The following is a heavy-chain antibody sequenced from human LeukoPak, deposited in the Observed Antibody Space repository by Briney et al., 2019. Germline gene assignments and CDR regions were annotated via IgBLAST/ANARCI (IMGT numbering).Heavy chain of an antibody. CDR2: ISWDGGST. CDR3: AKDILGWTFDY. CDR1: GFTFDDYT. J-gene: IGHJ4*02. Sequence: GGSLRLSCAASGFTFDDYTMHWVRQAPGKGLEWVSLISWDGGSTYYADSVKGRFTISRDNSKNTVYLQMNSLRVEDTALYYCAKDILGWTFDYWGPGTLVTVSS. D-gene: IGHD2-15*01. V-gene: IGHV3-43*01.